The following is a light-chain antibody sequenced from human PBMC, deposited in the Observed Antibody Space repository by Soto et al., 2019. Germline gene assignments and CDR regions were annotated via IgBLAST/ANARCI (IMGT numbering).Light chain of an antibody. CDR3: CSYAGISTCLSV. CDR1: SSDVGSYNL. V-gene: IGLV2-23*01. J-gene: IGLJ1*01. Sequence: QSVLTQPASVSGSPGQSITISCTGTSSDVGSYNLVSWYQQHPGKAPKLMIYEGSKRPSGVSNRFSGSKSGNTASLTISGLQAEDEADYHCCSYAGISTCLSVFGTGTKVTVL. CDR2: EGS.